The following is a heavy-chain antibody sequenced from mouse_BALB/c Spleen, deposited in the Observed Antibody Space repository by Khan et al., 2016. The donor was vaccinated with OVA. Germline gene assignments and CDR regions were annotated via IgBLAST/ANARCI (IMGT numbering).Heavy chain of an antibody. CDR1: GFTFSNYA. V-gene: IGHV5-6-5*01. Sequence: EVELVESGGGLVTPGRSLKVSCAASGFTFSNYAMSWVRQTPEKGLEWVASISTGGSTYYPDSVKGRFTISRDNARNILYLQMSSLRSEDTAMYYCARDYWFVYWGQGTLVTVSA. J-gene: IGHJ3*01. CDR2: ISTGGST. CDR3: ARDYWFVY.